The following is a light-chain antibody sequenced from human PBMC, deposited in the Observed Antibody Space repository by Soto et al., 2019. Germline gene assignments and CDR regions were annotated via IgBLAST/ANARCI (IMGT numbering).Light chain of an antibody. Sequence: DIQMTQTPSFLSASVGDRVTITCRANESIHSYVNWYQQHSGKAPRLLIYAAASLQDGVPSRFRGGESGTSFTLTISGLQPEDFATYFCQQSFALPRTFGGGTKVDIK. CDR3: QQSFALPRT. J-gene: IGKJ4*01. CDR1: ESIHSY. V-gene: IGKV1-39*01. CDR2: AAA.